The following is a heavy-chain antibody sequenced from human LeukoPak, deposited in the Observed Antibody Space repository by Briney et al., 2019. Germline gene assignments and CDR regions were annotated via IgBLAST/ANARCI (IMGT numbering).Heavy chain of an antibody. CDR1: GFSFSSYW. D-gene: IGHD3-10*01. Sequence: GGSLRLSCTVSGFSFSSYWMTWVRQAPGKGLEWVANIRQDESEKYYADSVKGRLTISRDNAKNSLYLQMNSLRAEDTAVYFCARDSGSAYFYGSETYYYDAFDFWGQGTTVTVSS. CDR3: ARDSGSAYFYGSETYYYDAFDF. CDR2: IRQDESEK. J-gene: IGHJ3*01. V-gene: IGHV3-7*01.